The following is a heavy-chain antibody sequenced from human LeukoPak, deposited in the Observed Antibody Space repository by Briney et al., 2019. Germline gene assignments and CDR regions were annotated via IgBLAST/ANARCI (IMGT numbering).Heavy chain of an antibody. Sequence: GRSLRLSCAASGFTFSSYAMHWVRQAPGKGLEWVAVISYDGSNKYYADSVKGRFTISRDNSKNTLYLQMNRLRAEDTAVYYCAGNGESSGYLTDFDYWGQGTLVTVSS. D-gene: IGHD3-22*01. CDR3: AGNGESSGYLTDFDY. CDR1: GFTFSSYA. J-gene: IGHJ4*02. CDR2: ISYDGSNK. V-gene: IGHV3-30-3*01.